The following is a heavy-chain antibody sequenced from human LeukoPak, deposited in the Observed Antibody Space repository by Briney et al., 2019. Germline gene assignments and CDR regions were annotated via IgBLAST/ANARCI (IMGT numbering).Heavy chain of an antibody. V-gene: IGHV4-30-4*08. D-gene: IGHD3-22*01. CDR1: GGSISSGEYY. CDR2: IYYSGST. Sequence: SXXLSLTCTVSGGSISSGEYYWSWIRQPPGKGLEWVVYIYYSGSTYYNPSRKSRITITLETSKTQFSLKLSSVTAADTAVYYCARDRSGYYDRNGHYYFDYWGQGTLVTVSS. J-gene: IGHJ4*02. CDR3: ARDRSGYYDRNGHYYFDY.